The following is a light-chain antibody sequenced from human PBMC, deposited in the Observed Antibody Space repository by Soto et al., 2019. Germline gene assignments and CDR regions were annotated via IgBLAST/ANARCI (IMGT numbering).Light chain of an antibody. J-gene: IGKJ2*01. V-gene: IGKV1-39*01. Sequence: DMHMTQSPSSLSAAVGDRVTITFRASQSISTYLNVYQHKPGKVPNLLIYGSSSLHTGVPSRFSGSGSGTDFTLTISSLKPGDFATYYCQQSYNTPTTFGRGTKVDIK. CDR3: QQSYNTPTT. CDR1: QSISTY. CDR2: GSS.